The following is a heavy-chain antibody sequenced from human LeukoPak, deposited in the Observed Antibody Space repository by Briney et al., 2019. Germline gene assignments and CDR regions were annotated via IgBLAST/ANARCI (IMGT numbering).Heavy chain of an antibody. CDR1: GGSISSDGYY. V-gene: IGHV4-31*03. J-gene: IGHJ3*02. D-gene: IGHD3-22*01. CDR3: AREEADRSGYYFNPANDAFDI. CDR2: IYYSGST. Sequence: SQTLSLTCTVSGGSISSDGYYWSWIRQHPGKGLEWIGYIYYSGSTYYNPSLKSRVTISVDTSKNQFSLKLSSVTAADTAVYYCAREEADRSGYYFNPANDAFDIWGQGTMVTVSS.